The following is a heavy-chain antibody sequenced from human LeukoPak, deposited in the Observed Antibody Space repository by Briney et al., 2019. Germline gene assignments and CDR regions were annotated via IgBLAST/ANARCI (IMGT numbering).Heavy chain of an antibody. J-gene: IGHJ4*02. CDR3: AKSRAYGSGSCYSPTDY. CDR1: GFTFSSYG. Sequence: GRSLRLSCAASGFTFSSYGMHWVRQAPGKGLEWVAVISYDGSNKYYADSVKGRFTISRDNSKNTLYLQMNSLRAEDTAVYYCAKSRAYGSGSCYSPTDYWGQGTLVTVSS. D-gene: IGHD3-10*01. V-gene: IGHV3-30*18. CDR2: ISYDGSNK.